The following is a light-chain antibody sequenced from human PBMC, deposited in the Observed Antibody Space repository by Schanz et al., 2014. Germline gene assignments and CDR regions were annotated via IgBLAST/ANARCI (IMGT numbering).Light chain of an antibody. V-gene: IGLV2-23*01. J-gene: IGLJ2*01. CDR1: SSDVGGYNY. CDR3: CSYAGSYTLV. Sequence: QSALTQPASVSASLGQSITISCTGSSSDVGGYNYVSWYQQHPGKAPKLIIYEGSKRPSGVSNRFSASKSGNTASLTISGLQAEDEADYYCCSYAGSYTLVFGGGTKLTVL. CDR2: EGS.